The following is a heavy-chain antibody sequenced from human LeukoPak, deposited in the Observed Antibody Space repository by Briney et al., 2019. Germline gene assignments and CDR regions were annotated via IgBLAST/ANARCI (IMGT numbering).Heavy chain of an antibody. Sequence: ASVKVSCKASGYTFTGYYMHWVRQAPGQGLEWMGWMNPNSGNTGYAQKFQGRVTITRNTSISTAYMELSSLRSEDTAVYYCARGGYYDFWSGYYAFDYWGQGTLVTVSS. CDR2: MNPNSGNT. J-gene: IGHJ4*02. V-gene: IGHV1-8*03. CDR3: ARGGYYDFWSGYYAFDY. D-gene: IGHD3-3*01. CDR1: GYTFTGYY.